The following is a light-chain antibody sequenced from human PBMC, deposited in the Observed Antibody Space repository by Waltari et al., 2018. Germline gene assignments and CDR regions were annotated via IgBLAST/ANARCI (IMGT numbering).Light chain of an antibody. J-gene: IGKJ2*01. CDR1: QDIRND. CDR2: GAS. V-gene: IGKV1-17*01. CDR3: QQSYSTLMYT. Sequence: DIQMTQSPSSLSASIGDRVTITCRASQDIRNDLGWFQQKPGEAPRRLIYGASTLQTGVPSRFSGSGSGTDFTLTIASLQHEDFATYYCQQSYSTLMYTFGQGTKLEIK.